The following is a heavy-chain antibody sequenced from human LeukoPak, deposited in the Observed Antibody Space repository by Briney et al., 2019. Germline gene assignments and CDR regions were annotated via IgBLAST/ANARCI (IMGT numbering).Heavy chain of an antibody. Sequence: GGSLRLSCAASGFTFSTYSMNWVRQAPGKGLEWVSYISSSSTMYYADSVKGRFTISRDNAKNSLYLQMTSLRADDTAVYYCARDRVLHYFDYWGQGALVT. CDR1: GFTFSTYS. CDR3: ARDRVLHYFDY. D-gene: IGHD3-16*01. CDR2: ISSSSTM. J-gene: IGHJ4*02. V-gene: IGHV3-48*01.